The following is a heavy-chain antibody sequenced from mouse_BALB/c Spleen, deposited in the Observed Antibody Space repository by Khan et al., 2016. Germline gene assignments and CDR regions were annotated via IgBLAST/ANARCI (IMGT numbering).Heavy chain of an antibody. CDR2: IYPGDGDT. D-gene: IGHD2-1*01. V-gene: IGHV1-82*01. J-gene: IGHJ2*01. Sequence: QVRLQQSGPELVKPGASVKISCIASGYAFSSSWMNWVKRRPGQGLEWIGRIYPGDGDTNYNGKFKVKATLTADKSSSTAYMQLSSLNPSDSAVYFCARSGYGNLYYLDYGGQGTTLTVSS. CDR1: GYAFSSSW. CDR3: ARSGYGNLYYLDY.